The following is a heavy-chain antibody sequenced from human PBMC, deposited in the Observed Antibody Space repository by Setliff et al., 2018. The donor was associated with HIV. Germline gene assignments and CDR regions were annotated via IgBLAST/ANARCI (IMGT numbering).Heavy chain of an antibody. D-gene: IGHD5-18*01. Sequence: GASVKVSCKASGYTFTSYYMHWVRQAPGQGLEWMGIINPSGDSTSYAQKFQGRVTITADESTSTVYMELSSLTSEDTAVYYCALPVLGGYSYGYFDYWGQGTLVTVSS. CDR1: GYTFTSYY. J-gene: IGHJ4*02. V-gene: IGHV1-46*01. CDR2: INPSGDST. CDR3: ALPVLGGYSYGYFDY.